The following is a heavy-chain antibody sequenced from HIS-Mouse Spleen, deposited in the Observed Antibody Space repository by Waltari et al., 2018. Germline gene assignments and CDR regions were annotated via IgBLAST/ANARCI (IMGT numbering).Heavy chain of an antibody. CDR3: AREIPYSSSWYDWYFDL. CDR1: GGSISSSSYY. J-gene: IGHJ2*01. D-gene: IGHD6-13*01. V-gene: IGHV4-39*07. Sequence: QLQLQESGPGLVKPSETLSLTCTVSGGSISSSSYYWGWIRQPPGKGLEWIGSIYYSGTTYYTPPLKGRVTLSLDTSKNQFSLKLSSVTAADTAVYYCAREIPYSSSWYDWYFDLWGRGTLVTVSS. CDR2: IYYSGTT.